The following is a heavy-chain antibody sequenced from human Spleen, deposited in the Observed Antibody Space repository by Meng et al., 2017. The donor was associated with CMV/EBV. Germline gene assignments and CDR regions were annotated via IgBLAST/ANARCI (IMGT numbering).Heavy chain of an antibody. CDR2: TYYRGST. D-gene: IGHD6-13*01. CDR3: ARGGGYSSTRYGLSPDC. V-gene: IGHV4-39*07. CDR1: GGSIISSSYY. J-gene: IGHJ4*02. Sequence: SETLSLTCTVSGGSIISSSYYWPWIRQPPGKGLEWIGSTYYRGSTYFNPSLMSRVTISVDTSKNQFSLTLNSLTAADTAMYYCARGGGYSSTRYGLSPDCWGQGTLVTVSS.